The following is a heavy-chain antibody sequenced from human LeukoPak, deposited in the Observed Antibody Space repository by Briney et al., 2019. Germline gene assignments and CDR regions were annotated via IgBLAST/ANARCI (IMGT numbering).Heavy chain of an antibody. Sequence: GGSLRLSCAASGFTFDDYAMHWVRHAPGKGLEWVSGISWNSGSIGYADSVKGRFTISRDNAKNSLYLQMNSLRAEDTALYYCAKDKFYYGSGSHDYWGQGTLVTVSS. J-gene: IGHJ4*02. CDR2: ISWNSGSI. CDR3: AKDKFYYGSGSHDY. CDR1: GFTFDDYA. D-gene: IGHD3-10*01. V-gene: IGHV3-9*01.